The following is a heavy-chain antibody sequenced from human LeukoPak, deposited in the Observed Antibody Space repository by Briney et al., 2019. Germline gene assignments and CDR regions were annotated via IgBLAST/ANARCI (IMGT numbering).Heavy chain of an antibody. CDR3: ARVDGSCSGGSCPSGNWFDP. D-gene: IGHD2-15*01. CDR1: GGSISSGSYY. Sequence: SETLSLTCTVSGGSISSGSYYWSWIRQPAGKGLEWIGRIYTSGSTNYNPSLKSRVTISYTSKNQFSLKLSCVTAADTAVYYCARVDGSCSGGSCPSGNWFDPWGQGTLVTVSS. CDR2: IYTSGST. V-gene: IGHV4-61*02. J-gene: IGHJ5*02.